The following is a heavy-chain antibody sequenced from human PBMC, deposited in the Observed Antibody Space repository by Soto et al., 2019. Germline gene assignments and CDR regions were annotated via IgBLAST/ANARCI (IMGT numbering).Heavy chain of an antibody. CDR1: SGSISSSNW. CDR3: ARHYPYSYATGNGVGTMDV. D-gene: IGHD5-18*01. J-gene: IGHJ6*01. CDR2: IYHSGST. Sequence: SETLSLTCAVSSGSISSSNWWSWVRQPPGKGLEWIGEIYHSGSTNYNPSLKSRVTISVDKSKNQFSLKLGSVTAADTAVYYCARHYPYSYATGNGVGTMDVWGQGTTVTVSS. V-gene: IGHV4-4*02.